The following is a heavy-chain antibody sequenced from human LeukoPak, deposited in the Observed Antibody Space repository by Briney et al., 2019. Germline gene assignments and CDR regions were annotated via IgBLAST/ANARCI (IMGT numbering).Heavy chain of an antibody. Sequence: ASAKVSCKASGYTFTSYDINWVRQAPRQGLEWMGWMNPNSGNTGYAQKFQGRVTMTRNTSISTAYMELSSLRSEDTAVYYCARGPMYYDSSGYHYYFDYWGQGTLVTVSS. CDR3: ARGPMYYDSSGYHYYFDY. CDR2: MNPNSGNT. V-gene: IGHV1-8*01. CDR1: GYTFTSYD. J-gene: IGHJ4*02. D-gene: IGHD3-22*01.